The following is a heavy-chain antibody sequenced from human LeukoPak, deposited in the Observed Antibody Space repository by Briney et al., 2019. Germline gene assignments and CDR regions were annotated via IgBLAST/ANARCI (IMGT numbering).Heavy chain of an antibody. CDR3: AKDRLADYVWESYRYYFDY. V-gene: IGHV3-23*01. J-gene: IGHJ4*02. D-gene: IGHD3-16*02. CDR1: GFTFSSYS. Sequence: GGSLRLSCAASGFTFSSYSMSWVRQAPGKGLEWVSAISGSGGSTYYADSVKGRFTISRDNSKNTLYLQMNSLRAEDTAVYYCAKDRLADYVWESYRYYFDYGGQGTLVTASA. CDR2: ISGSGGST.